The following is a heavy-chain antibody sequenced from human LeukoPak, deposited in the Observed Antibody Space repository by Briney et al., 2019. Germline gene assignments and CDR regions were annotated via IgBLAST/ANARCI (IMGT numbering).Heavy chain of an antibody. V-gene: IGHV3-48*03. CDR2: ISSSGSTI. Sequence: PGGSLRLSCAASGFTFSSYEMNWVRQAPGKGLEWVSYISSSGSTIYYADSVKGRFNISRDNAKNSLYLQMNSLRAEDTAVYYCARDGHWVGQGSYADYWGQGTLVTVSS. CDR3: ARDGHWVGQGSYADY. D-gene: IGHD1-26*01. CDR1: GFTFSSYE. J-gene: IGHJ4*02.